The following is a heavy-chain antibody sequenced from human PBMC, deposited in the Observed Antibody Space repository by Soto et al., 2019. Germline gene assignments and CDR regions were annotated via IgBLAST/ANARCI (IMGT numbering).Heavy chain of an antibody. CDR1: GFTFSSYA. D-gene: IGHD6-19*01. CDR2: ISGSGDST. CDR3: ARDQGLAGSNSYGRDV. J-gene: IGHJ6*02. Sequence: GGSLRLSCAASGFTFSSYAMNWVRQAPGKGLEWVSVISGSGDSTYYADSVKGRFTISRDNSKNTLYLQMNSLRAEDTAVYYWARDQGLAGSNSYGRDVWGQGTTVTVSS. V-gene: IGHV3-23*01.